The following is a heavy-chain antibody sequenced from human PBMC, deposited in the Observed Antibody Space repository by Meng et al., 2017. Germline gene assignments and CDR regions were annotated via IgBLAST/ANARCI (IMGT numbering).Heavy chain of an antibody. CDR1: GFTFSSYA. CDR2: ISGSGGST. Sequence: GESLKISCAASGFTFSSYAMSWVRQAPGKGLEWVSAISGSGGSTYYADSVKGRFTISRDNSKNTLYLQMNSLRAEDTAVYYCAKNTNSYDSSGYYSVVDYWGQGTLVTVSS. J-gene: IGHJ4*02. CDR3: AKNTNSYDSSGYYSVVDY. D-gene: IGHD3-22*01. V-gene: IGHV3-23*01.